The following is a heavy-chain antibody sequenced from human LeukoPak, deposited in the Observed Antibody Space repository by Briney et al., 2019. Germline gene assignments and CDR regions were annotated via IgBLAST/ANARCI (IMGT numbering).Heavy chain of an antibody. V-gene: IGHV3-64*01. CDR2: ISSNGGST. J-gene: IGHJ4*02. CDR1: GFTFSSYA. Sequence: PGGSLRLSCAASGFTFSSYAMHWVRQAPGKGLEYVSAISSNGGSTYYANSVKGRFTISRDNSKNTLYLQMGSLRAEDMAVYYCARGHSGSYKPADYWGQGTLVTVSS. CDR3: ARGHSGSYKPADY. D-gene: IGHD1-26*01.